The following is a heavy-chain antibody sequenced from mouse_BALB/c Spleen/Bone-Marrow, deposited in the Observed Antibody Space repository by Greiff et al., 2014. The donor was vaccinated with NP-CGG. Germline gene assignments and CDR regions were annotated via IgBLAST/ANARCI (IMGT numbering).Heavy chain of an antibody. J-gene: IGHJ4*01. Sequence: VQLQQSGPGLVQPSQSLSTTCTVSGFSLTTYGVHWVRQSPGKGLEWLGVIWSGGNTDYNAAFISRLSISKDNSKSQVFFKMNSLQANDTAIYYCARNSRIYYDYEGYAMDYWGQGTSVTVSS. CDR3: ARNSRIYYDYEGYAMDY. V-gene: IGHV2-2*02. D-gene: IGHD2-4*01. CDR2: IWSGGNT. CDR1: GFSLTTYG.